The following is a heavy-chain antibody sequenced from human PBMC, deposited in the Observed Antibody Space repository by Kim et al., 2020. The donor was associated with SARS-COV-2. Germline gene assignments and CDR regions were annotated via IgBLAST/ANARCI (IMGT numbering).Heavy chain of an antibody. Sequence: ASVKVSCKVSGNKISGFTLSDLVVHWVRQAPGEGLERMGGFLPETGETMYAQRFQGRLTVIEDPSTDTAYMELRSLRSDDTAVYFCEILQEHYADTYYFD. J-gene: IGHJ4*01. CDR1: GNKISGFTLSDLV. D-gene: IGHD4-17*01. CDR2: FLPETGET. V-gene: IGHV1-24*01. CDR3: EILQEHYADTYYFD.